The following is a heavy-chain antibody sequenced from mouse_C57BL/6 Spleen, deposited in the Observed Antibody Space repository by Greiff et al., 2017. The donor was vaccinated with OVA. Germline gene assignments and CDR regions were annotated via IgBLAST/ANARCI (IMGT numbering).Heavy chain of an antibody. J-gene: IGHJ2*01. Sequence: QVQLQQPGAELVRPGPSVKLSCKASGYTFTSYWMHWVKQRPGQGLEWIGVIDPSDSYTNYNQKFKGKATLTVDTSSSTAYMQLSSLTSEDSAVYYCARGYYDYDYWGQGTTLTVSS. D-gene: IGHD2-4*01. V-gene: IGHV1-59*01. CDR1: GYTFTSYW. CDR3: ARGYYDYDY. CDR2: IDPSDSYT.